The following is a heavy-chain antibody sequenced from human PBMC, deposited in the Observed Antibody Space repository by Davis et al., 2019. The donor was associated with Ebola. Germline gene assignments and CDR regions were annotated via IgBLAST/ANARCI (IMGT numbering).Heavy chain of an antibody. J-gene: IGHJ6*02. V-gene: IGHV1-46*01. D-gene: IGHD3-22*01. Sequence: ASVKVSCKASGYTFTSYYMHWVRQAPGQGLEWMGIINPSGGSTSYAQKFQGRVTMTRDTSTSTVYMELSSLRSEDTAVYYCARGPHSSGYPHYYGMDVWGQGTTVTVSS. CDR3: ARGPHSSGYPHYYGMDV. CDR1: GYTFTSYY. CDR2: INPSGGST.